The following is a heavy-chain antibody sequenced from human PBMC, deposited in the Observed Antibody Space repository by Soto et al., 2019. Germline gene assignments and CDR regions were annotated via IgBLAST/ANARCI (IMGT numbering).Heavy chain of an antibody. CDR3: ARDQPWCTSSSCTLDY. CDR1: GFSFSSYT. Sequence: PGGSLRLSCAASGFSFSSYTMNWVRQAPGKGLEWVSSISTRSRYIYYADSMKGRFTISRDNAQNPLYLQMNSVSAEDTAVYYCARDQPWCTSSSCTLDYWGQGTLVTVSS. V-gene: IGHV3-21*01. D-gene: IGHD2-2*01. CDR2: ISTRSRYI. J-gene: IGHJ4*02.